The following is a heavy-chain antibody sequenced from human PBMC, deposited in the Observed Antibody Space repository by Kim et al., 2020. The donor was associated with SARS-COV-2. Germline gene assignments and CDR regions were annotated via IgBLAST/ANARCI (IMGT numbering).Heavy chain of an antibody. CDR3: AAFWYFDL. CDR1: GYSISSGYY. J-gene: IGHJ2*01. V-gene: IGHV4-38-2*02. Sequence: SETLSLTCTVSGYSISSGYYWGWIRQPPGKGLEWIGSIYHSGSTYYNPSLKSRVTISVDTSKNQFSLKLSSVTAADTAVYYCAAFWYFDLWGRGTLVTVS. CDR2: IYHSGST.